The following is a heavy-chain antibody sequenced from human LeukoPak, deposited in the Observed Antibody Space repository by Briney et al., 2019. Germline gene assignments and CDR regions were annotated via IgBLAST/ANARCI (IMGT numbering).Heavy chain of an antibody. CDR3: ARDSTISTHQNDAFDI. CDR1: GYTFTGYY. Sequence: GASVKVSCKASGYTFTGYYMHWVRQAPGQGLEWMGWINPNSGGTNYAQRFQGWVTMTRDTSISTAYMELSRLRSDDTAVYYCARDSTISTHQNDAFDIWGQGTMVTVSS. V-gene: IGHV1-2*04. CDR2: INPNSGGT. J-gene: IGHJ3*02. D-gene: IGHD3-10*01.